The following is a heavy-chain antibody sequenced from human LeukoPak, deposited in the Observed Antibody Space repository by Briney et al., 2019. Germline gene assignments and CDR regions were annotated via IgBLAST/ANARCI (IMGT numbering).Heavy chain of an antibody. D-gene: IGHD2-2*01. Sequence: GGSLRLSCAASGFTFSSYAMSWVRQAPGKGLEWVSAISGSGGSTYYADSVKGRFTISRDNSKNTLYLQMNSLRAEDTAVYYCAKGGTDIVVVPAAAQYYMDVWGKGTTVTVSS. CDR2: ISGSGGST. V-gene: IGHV3-23*01. J-gene: IGHJ6*03. CDR1: GFTFSSYA. CDR3: AKGGTDIVVVPAAAQYYMDV.